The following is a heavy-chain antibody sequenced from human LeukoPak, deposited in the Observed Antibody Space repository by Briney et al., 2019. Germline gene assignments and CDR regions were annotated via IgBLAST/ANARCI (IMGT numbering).Heavy chain of an antibody. J-gene: IGHJ4*02. D-gene: IGHD6-19*01. CDR3: ARDLRSGWDRPFDY. CDR1: GFPFSSYS. V-gene: IGHV3-21*01. CDR2: ISSSGTYE. Sequence: NPGGSLRLSCAASGFPFSSYSMNWVRQAPGKGLEWVSSISSSGTYEYYADSVKGRFTISRDNAKNSLYLQMNSLRAEDTAVYYCARDLRSGWDRPFDYWGQGTLVTVSS.